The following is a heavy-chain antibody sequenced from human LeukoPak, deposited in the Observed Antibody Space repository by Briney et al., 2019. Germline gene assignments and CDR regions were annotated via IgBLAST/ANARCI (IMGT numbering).Heavy chain of an antibody. V-gene: IGHV4-34*01. J-gene: IGHJ4*02. CDR2: INHSGST. CDR1: GGSFSGYY. Sequence: SETLSLTCAVYGGSFSGYYWGWIRQPPGKGLEWIGEINHSGSTNYNPSLKSRVTISVDTSKNQFSLKLSSVTAADTAVYYCARGTRLRYFDWLPSGSRLCFDYWGQGTLVTVSS. D-gene: IGHD3-9*01. CDR3: ARGTRLRYFDWLPSGSRLCFDY.